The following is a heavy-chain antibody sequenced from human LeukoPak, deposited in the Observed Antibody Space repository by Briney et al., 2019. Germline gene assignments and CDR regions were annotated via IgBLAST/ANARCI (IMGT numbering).Heavy chain of an antibody. J-gene: IGHJ2*01. CDR1: GYTFTNYW. V-gene: IGHV5-51*01. CDR3: ARRMTADYFDL. D-gene: IGHD2-21*02. Sequence: GESLKISCQASGYTFTNYWIGWVRQMPGKGLEWMGIIYPGDSDTRYSPSFQGQVTISADKSFSTAYLQWSSLKASDTAMYYCARRMTADYFDLWGRGTLVTVSS. CDR2: IYPGDSDT.